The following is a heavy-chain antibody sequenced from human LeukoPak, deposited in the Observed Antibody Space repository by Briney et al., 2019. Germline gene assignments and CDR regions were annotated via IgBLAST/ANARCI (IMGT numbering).Heavy chain of an antibody. Sequence: GGSLRLSCAASGFTVSSNYMSWVRQAPGKGLEWVSVIYSGVSTSYADSVKGRFTISRDNSKNTLYLQMNSLRAEDTALYYCARDRRYYDSSGYYFHWYFDLWGRGTLVTVSS. CDR2: IYSGVST. CDR1: GFTVSSNY. D-gene: IGHD3-22*01. J-gene: IGHJ2*01. V-gene: IGHV3-53*01. CDR3: ARDRRYYDSSGYYFHWYFDL.